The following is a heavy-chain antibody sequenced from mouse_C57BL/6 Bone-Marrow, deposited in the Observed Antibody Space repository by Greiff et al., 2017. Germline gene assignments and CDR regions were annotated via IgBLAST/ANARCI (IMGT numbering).Heavy chain of an antibody. CDR2: IDPENGDT. D-gene: IGHD1-1*01. V-gene: IGHV14-4*01. CDR1: GFNIKDDY. CDR3: TTYYSDNSFFDY. J-gene: IGHJ2*01. Sequence: EVQLQQSGAELVRPGASVKLSCTASGFNIKDDYMHWVKQRPEQGLEWIGWIDPENGDTEYASKFQGKATITADPSSNTAYLQLSILTSEDTAVYYVTTYYSDNSFFDYWGQGTTLTVSS.